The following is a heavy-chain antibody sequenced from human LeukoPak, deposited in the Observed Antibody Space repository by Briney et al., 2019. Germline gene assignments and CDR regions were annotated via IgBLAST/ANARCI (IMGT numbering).Heavy chain of an antibody. V-gene: IGHV4-30-4*01. CDR3: ARVPREDSSGYADY. CDR2: IYYSGST. CDR1: GGSISSGDYY. J-gene: IGHJ4*02. Sequence: SETLSLTCTVSGGSISSGDYYWSWIRQPPGKGLEWIGYIYYSGSTNYNPSLQSRVTISVDTSKNQFSLKLSSVTAADTAVYYCARVPREDSSGYADYWGQGTLVTVSS. D-gene: IGHD3-22*01.